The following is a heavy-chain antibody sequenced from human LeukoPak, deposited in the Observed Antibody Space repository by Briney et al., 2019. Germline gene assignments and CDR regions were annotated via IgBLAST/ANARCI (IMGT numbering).Heavy chain of an antibody. Sequence: VASVKVSCKASGYTFTNYYMHWVRQAPGQGLEWMGWIYPNRGGTNYAQKFQGRVTMTRDTSINTAYMELSRLRSDDTAVYYCARAYDGSGNLDYWGQGTLVTVSS. CDR1: GYTFTNYY. CDR2: IYPNRGGT. V-gene: IGHV1-2*02. CDR3: ARAYDGSGNLDY. J-gene: IGHJ4*02. D-gene: IGHD3-22*01.